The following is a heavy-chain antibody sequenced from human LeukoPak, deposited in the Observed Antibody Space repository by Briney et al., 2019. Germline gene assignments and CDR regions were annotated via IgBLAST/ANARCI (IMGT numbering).Heavy chain of an antibody. J-gene: IGHJ4*02. CDR2: INPSGGST. V-gene: IGHV1-46*01. CDR1: GYTFTGYY. D-gene: IGHD3-22*01. CDR3: AREFGITMIVVCSWYYFDY. Sequence: ASVKVSCRASGYTFTGYYMHWVRQAPGQGLEWMGIINPSGGSTSYAQKFQGRVTMTRDTSTSTVYMELSSLRSEDTAVYYCAREFGITMIVVCSWYYFDYWGQGTLVTVSS.